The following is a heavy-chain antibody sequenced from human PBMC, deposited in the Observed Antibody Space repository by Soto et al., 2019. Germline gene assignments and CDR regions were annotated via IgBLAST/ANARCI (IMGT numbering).Heavy chain of an antibody. D-gene: IGHD5-18*01. J-gene: IGHJ5*02. CDR2: IYWDGGK. V-gene: IGHV2-5*02. Sequence: GSGPTLVNPTQTLTLTCTFSGFSLSTSGVGVGWIRQPPGKALEWLALIYWDGGKRYSPSLKSRLTIPKDTSKNQVVLTTTNMDPVDTATYYCAHRRGFSYEHPDPPRDWYDPWSQGTLVTVSS. CDR1: GFSLSTSGVG. CDR3: AHRRGFSYEHPDPPRDWYDP.